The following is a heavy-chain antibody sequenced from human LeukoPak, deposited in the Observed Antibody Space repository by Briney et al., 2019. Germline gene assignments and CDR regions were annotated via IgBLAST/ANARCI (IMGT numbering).Heavy chain of an antibody. CDR1: GYTFTSYD. J-gene: IGHJ6*02. D-gene: IGHD6-13*01. CDR2: MNPNSGNT. Sequence: ASVKVSCKASGYTFTSYDINWVRQATGHGLEWMGWMNPNSGNTGYAQKFQGRVTMTRNTSISTAYMELSSLRSEDTAVYYCARAYQAYSYSSSWYFYYYYGMDVWGQGTTVTVSS. CDR3: ARAYQAYSYSSSWYFYYYYGMDV. V-gene: IGHV1-8*01.